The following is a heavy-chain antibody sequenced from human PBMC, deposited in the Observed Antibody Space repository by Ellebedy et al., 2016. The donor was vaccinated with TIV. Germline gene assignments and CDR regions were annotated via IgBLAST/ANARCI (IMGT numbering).Heavy chain of an antibody. CDR1: GGSFSGYY. CDR3: ARQVKTVDYDFWSGHYYYYYYMDV. V-gene: IGHV4-34*01. CDR2: INHSGST. J-gene: IGHJ6*03. Sequence: SETLSLTXAVYGGSFSGYYWSWIRQPPGKGLEWIGEINHSGSTNYNPSLKSRVTISVDTSKNQFSLKLSSVTAADTAVYYCARQVKTVDYDFWSGHYYYYYYMDVWGKGTTVTVSS. D-gene: IGHD3-3*01.